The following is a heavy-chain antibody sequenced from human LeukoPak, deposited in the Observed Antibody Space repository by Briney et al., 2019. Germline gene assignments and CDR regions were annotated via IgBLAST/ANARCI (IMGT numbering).Heavy chain of an antibody. J-gene: IGHJ4*02. CDR1: GGSISSGDYY. CDR2: IYYSGST. V-gene: IGHV4-30-4*01. Sequence: SETLSLTSTVSGGSISSGDYYWSWIRQPPGKGLEWIGYIYYSGSTYYNPSLKSRVTISVDTSKNQFSLKLSSVTAADTAVYYCARVGGSTYYYDSSGYFVDYWGQGTLVTVSS. D-gene: IGHD3-22*01. CDR3: ARVGGSTYYYDSSGYFVDY.